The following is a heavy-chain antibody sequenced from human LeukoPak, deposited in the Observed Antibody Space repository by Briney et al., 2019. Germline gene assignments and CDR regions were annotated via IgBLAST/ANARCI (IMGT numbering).Heavy chain of an antibody. CDR3: ARAGDGYSYGYGT. D-gene: IGHD5-18*01. CDR1: GGSFSGYY. CDR2: INHSGST. V-gene: IGHV4-34*01. J-gene: IGHJ5*02. Sequence: SETLSLTCAVYGGSFSGYYWSWIRQPPGKGLEWIGEINHSGSTNYNPSLKSRVTISVDTSKNQFSLKLSSVTAADTAVYYCARAGDGYSYGYGTWGQGTLVTVSS.